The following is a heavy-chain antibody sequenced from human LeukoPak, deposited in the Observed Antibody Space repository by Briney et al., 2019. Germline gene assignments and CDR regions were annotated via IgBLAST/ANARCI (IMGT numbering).Heavy chain of an antibody. CDR3: ARGRSGYYFDY. CDR1: GFTFSSYW. CDR2: IDSDGSST. D-gene: IGHD3-22*01. Sequence: GGSLRLSCAASGFTFSSYWMHWVRQAPGKGLVWVSHIDSDGSSTTYADSVKGRFTISRDNAKNTLYLQMNSLGDDDTAVYYCARGRSGYYFDYWGQGTLVTVSS. V-gene: IGHV3-74*01. J-gene: IGHJ4*02.